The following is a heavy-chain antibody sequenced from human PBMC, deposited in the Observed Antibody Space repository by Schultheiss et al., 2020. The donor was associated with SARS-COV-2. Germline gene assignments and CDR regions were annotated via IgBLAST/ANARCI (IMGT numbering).Heavy chain of an antibody. V-gene: IGHV4-59*08. Sequence: SETLSLTCTVSGGSISGNYWSWIRQPPGKGLEWVGYIYYSGATNYNPSLKSRVTISADTSKNQFSLKLRSVTATDTAVYYCASTSDIVVAVATAWGQGTLVTVSS. CDR2: IYYSGAT. D-gene: IGHD2-15*01. CDR1: GGSISGNY. CDR3: ASTSDIVVAVATA. J-gene: IGHJ1*01.